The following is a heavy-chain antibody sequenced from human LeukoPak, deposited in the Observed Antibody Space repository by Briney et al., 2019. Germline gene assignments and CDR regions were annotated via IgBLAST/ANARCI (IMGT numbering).Heavy chain of an antibody. V-gene: IGHV3-30*18. CDR1: GFTFSSYG. CDR3: AKDRSGYCSSTSCYALGGY. CDR2: ISCDGSNK. D-gene: IGHD2-2*01. Sequence: GGSLRLSCAASGFTFSSYGMHWVRQAPGKGLEWVAVISCDGSNKYYADSVKGRFTISRDNSKNTLYLQMNSLRAEDTAVYYCAKDRSGYCSSTSCYALGGYWGQGTLVTVSS. J-gene: IGHJ4*02.